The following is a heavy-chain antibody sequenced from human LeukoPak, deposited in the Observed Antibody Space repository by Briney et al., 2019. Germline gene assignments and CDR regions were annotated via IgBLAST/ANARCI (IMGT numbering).Heavy chain of an antibody. CDR2: IYYSGST. CDR1: GGSISSYY. CDR3: ARLHRGEEAFDV. V-gene: IGHV4-59*01. Sequence: KPSETLSLTCTVSGGSISSYYWSWIRQPPGKGLEWIGYIYYSGSTNYNPSLKSRVTISVDTSKKQFSLKLSSVTAADTAVYYCARLHRGEEAFDVWGQGTMVTVSS. J-gene: IGHJ3*01.